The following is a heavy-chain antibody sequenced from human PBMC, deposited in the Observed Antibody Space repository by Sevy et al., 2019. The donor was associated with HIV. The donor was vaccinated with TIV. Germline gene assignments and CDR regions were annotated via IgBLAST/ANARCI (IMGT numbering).Heavy chain of an antibody. V-gene: IGHV3-7*01. CDR1: GFTFSTYW. CDR2: INEDGTGK. J-gene: IGHJ6*02. Sequence: GGSLRLSCAASGFTFSTYWMSWFRQAPGKGLEWVANINEDGTGKFYVDSVKGRFTMSRDNAKNSLYLQMNSLRAEDAAVYYCARDNATVSRRGLRYYYYGTDVWGQGTTVTVSS. CDR3: ARDNATVSRRGLRYYYYGTDV. D-gene: IGHD2-2*01.